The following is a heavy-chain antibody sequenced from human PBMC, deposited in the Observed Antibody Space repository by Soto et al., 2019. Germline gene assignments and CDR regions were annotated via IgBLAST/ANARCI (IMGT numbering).Heavy chain of an antibody. CDR1: GFTFGSYA. CDR2: LGGNGFTT. Sequence: EVQLLESGGGLVQPGGSLRLSCVVSGFTFGSYAMSWVRQAPEKGPEWVAILGGNGFTTYYADSVKGRFTISGDKSKSTLFLQMNSLRADDPGVYYCAKALLPSLNFFYYMDVWGRGTSVTVSS. D-gene: IGHD2-2*01. V-gene: IGHV3-23*01. CDR3: AKALLPSLNFFYYMDV. J-gene: IGHJ6*03.